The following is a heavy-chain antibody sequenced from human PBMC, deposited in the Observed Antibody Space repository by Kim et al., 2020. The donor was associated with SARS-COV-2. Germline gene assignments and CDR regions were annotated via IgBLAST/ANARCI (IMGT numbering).Heavy chain of an antibody. CDR2: IYSGGST. J-gene: IGHJ6*03. Sequence: GGSLRLSCAASGFTVSSNYMSWVRQAPGKGLEWVSVIYSGGSTYYADSVKGRFTISRDNSKNTLYLQMNSLRAEDTAVYYCARDLREYNWNYPGYYYYYMDVWGKGTTVTVSS. V-gene: IGHV3-53*01. CDR1: GFTVSSNY. D-gene: IGHD1-7*01. CDR3: ARDLREYNWNYPGYYYYYMDV.